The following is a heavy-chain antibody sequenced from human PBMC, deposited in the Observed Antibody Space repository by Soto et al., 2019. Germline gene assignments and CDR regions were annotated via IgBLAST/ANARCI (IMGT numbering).Heavy chain of an antibody. CDR1: AGSISSGDYY. V-gene: IGHV4-30-4*01. J-gene: IGHJ4*02. Sequence: QVQLQESGPGLVKPSQTLSLTCTVSAGSISSGDYYWSWIRQPPGKGLEWIGYIYYSGSTYYNPSLNSLVTISVDTSKNQFSLKLSSVTAADTAVYYCASGLSEYSSSFDYWGQGTLVTVSS. CDR3: ASGLSEYSSSFDY. CDR2: IYYSGST. D-gene: IGHD6-6*01.